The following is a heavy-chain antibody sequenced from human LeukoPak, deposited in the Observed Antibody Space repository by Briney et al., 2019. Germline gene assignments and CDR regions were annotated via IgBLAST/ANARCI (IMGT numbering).Heavy chain of an antibody. CDR1: GYTFSNYI. J-gene: IGHJ4*02. D-gene: IGHD3-10*01. Sequence: GASVKVSYTASGYTFSNYIISWVRQAPGQGLEWMGCISAYNGNTNYAQKLQGRVTMTTDTSTSTAYMELRSLRSDDTAVYYCARDRSSSDYWGQGTLVTVSS. CDR3: ARDRSSSDY. CDR2: ISAYNGNT. V-gene: IGHV1-18*04.